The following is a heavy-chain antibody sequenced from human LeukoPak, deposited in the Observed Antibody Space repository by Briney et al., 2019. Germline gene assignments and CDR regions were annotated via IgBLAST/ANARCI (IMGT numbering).Heavy chain of an antibody. V-gene: IGHV3-7*03. CDR3: ARGFRGYYFDY. D-gene: IGHD2-21*01. CDR2: IKQDGSEK. CDR1: GFTFSSYA. J-gene: IGHJ4*02. Sequence: GGSLRPSCAASGFTFSSYAMNWVRQAPGKGLEWVANIKQDGSEKYYVDSVKGRFTFSRDNAKNSLYLQMNSLRAEDTAVYYCARGFRGYYFDYWGQGTLVTVSS.